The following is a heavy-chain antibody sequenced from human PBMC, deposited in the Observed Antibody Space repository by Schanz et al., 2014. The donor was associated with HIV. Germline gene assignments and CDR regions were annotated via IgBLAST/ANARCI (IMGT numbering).Heavy chain of an antibody. CDR2: MSPNTGNT. CDR1: GGTFTNYA. CDR3: ARGPDYGKTTYNFDF. D-gene: IGHD3-10*01. Sequence: QVQLVQSGAEVKKPGSSVMVSCKTSGGTFTNYAISWVRQAPGQGPEWMGWMSPNTGNTGRAQKFQGRVTMTRNTPRSTAYLTLNNLTSEDTAVYFCARGPDYGKTTYNFDFWGQGTLVAVSS. V-gene: IGHV1-8*02. J-gene: IGHJ4*02.